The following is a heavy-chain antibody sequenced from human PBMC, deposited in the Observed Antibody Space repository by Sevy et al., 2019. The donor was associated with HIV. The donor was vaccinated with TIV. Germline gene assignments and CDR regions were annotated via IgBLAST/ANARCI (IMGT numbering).Heavy chain of an antibody. CDR1: GFTFSSYE. V-gene: IGHV3-48*03. D-gene: IGHD6-13*01. CDR2: ISTSGSII. Sequence: GGSLRLSCVASGFTFSSYEMNWVRQAPGKGLEWVSHISTSGSIIHYEDSVKGRFTISRDNAKNSLYLQMNSLRAEDTAVYYCAREDGSRQYFQYCGQGTLVTVSS. J-gene: IGHJ1*01. CDR3: AREDGSRQYFQY.